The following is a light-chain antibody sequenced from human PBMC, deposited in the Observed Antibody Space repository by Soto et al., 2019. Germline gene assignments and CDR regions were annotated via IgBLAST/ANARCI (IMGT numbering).Light chain of an antibody. CDR3: CSYTSSSTII. CDR1: SSDVGAYDY. CDR2: DVS. Sequence: QSALTQPASVSGSPGQSITISCTGTSSDVGAYDYVSWYLQHPGKAPKLIISDVSNRPSGISSRFSGSKSGNTASLTISGLQAEDEADYYCCSYTSSSTIIFGGGTKLTVL. J-gene: IGLJ2*01. V-gene: IGLV2-14*01.